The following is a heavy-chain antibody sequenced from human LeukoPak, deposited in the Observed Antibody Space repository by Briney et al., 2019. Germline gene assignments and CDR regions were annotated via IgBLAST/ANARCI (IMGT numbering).Heavy chain of an antibody. D-gene: IGHD5-18*01. CDR1: GFTFSSYE. CDR2: ISSSGSTI. CDR3: ARVRGYSYGGIDY. Sequence: GGSLRLSCAASGFTFSSYEMNWVRQAPGKGLEWVSYISSSGSTIYYADSVKGRFTISRDNAKNSLYLQMNSLRAEDTAVYYCARVRGYSYGGIDYWGQGTLVTVSS. V-gene: IGHV3-48*03. J-gene: IGHJ4*02.